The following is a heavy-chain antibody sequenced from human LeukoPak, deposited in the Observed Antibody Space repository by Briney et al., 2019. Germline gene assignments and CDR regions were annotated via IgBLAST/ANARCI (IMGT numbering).Heavy chain of an antibody. CDR1: GYTFTVYF. J-gene: IGHJ3*02. V-gene: IGHV1-2*02. CDR3: ARDRRILGAANAFDI. CDR2: INPNSGGT. Sequence: ASMKVSCKASGYTFTVYFMHWVRQAPGQGLEWMGWINPNSGGTNYAQKFQGRVTMTRDTSISTAYMELSRLRSDDTAVYFCARDRRILGAANAFDIWGQGTMVTVSS. D-gene: IGHD1-26*01.